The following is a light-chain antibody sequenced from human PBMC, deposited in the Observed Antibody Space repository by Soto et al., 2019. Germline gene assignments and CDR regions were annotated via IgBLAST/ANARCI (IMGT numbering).Light chain of an antibody. J-gene: IGKJ2*01. Sequence: DIVMTQSPLSLPVTPGEPASISCRSSQSLLHSNGYNYLDWYLQKPGQSPQLLIYLGSNRASGVPDRSSGSGSGTDFTLKISRVEAEDVRVYYCMQALQTPYTFGQGTKMEIK. V-gene: IGKV2-28*01. CDR2: LGS. CDR1: QSLLHSNGYNY. CDR3: MQALQTPYT.